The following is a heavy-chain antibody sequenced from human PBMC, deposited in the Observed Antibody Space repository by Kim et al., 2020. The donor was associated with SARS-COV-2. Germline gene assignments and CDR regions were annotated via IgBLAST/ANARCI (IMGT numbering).Heavy chain of an antibody. CDR2: I. V-gene: IGHV3-48*02. Sequence: IYYADSVKGRLTISRDNAKNSLYLQMNSLRDEDTAVYYCATLELHDAFDIWGQGTMVTVSS. CDR3: ATLELHDAFDI. J-gene: IGHJ3*02. D-gene: IGHD1-26*01.